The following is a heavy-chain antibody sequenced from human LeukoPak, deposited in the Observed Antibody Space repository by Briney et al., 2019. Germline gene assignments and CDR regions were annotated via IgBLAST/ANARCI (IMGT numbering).Heavy chain of an antibody. CDR2: ISYDGSNK. Sequence: PGGSLRLSCAASGFTFSNYGMHWVRQASGKGLEWVAVISYDGSNKYYADSVKGRFTISRDNSKNTLYLQMNSLRAEDTAVYYCAKVMIPFAFDIWGQGTMVTVSS. J-gene: IGHJ3*02. CDR1: GFTFSNYG. CDR3: AKVMIPFAFDI. D-gene: IGHD3-16*01. V-gene: IGHV3-30*18.